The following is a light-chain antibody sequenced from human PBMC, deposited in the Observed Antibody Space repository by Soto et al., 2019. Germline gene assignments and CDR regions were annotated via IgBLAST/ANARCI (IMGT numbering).Light chain of an antibody. CDR2: YDS. CDR1: NIGSKS. V-gene: IGLV3-21*04. CDR3: HVWDSSSDHVL. J-gene: IGLJ2*01. Sequence: SYELTQAHSVSGATEKTARITCGGHNIGSKSVHWYQQKPGQAPVLVIYYDSDRPSGIPERFSGSNSGNTATLTISRVEAGDEADYYCHVWDSSSDHVLFCGGTKLTVL.